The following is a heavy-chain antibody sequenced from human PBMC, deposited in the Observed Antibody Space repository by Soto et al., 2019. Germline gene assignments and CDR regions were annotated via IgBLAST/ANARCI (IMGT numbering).Heavy chain of an antibody. Sequence: PSETLSLTCAVYGGSFSGYYWSWIRQPPGKGLEWIGEINHGGSTNYNPSLKSRVTISVDTSKNQFSLKLSSVTAADTAVYYCASRRRWLRYQFDYWGQGTLVTVSS. CDR3: ASRRRWLRYQFDY. D-gene: IGHD5-12*01. J-gene: IGHJ4*02. CDR1: GGSFSGYY. V-gene: IGHV4-34*01. CDR2: INHGGST.